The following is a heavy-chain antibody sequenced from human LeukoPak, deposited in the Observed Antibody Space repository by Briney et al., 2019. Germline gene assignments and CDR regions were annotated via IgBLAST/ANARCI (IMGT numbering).Heavy chain of an antibody. V-gene: IGHV3-30*02. Sequence: GGSLRLSCAASGFTFSSYGMHWVRQAPGKGLEWVTFIRYDGSNKYYADSVKGRFTISRDNSRNTLYLQMNSLRGEDTALYYCARDLVRTDSGYDSGPVGYWGQGTLVTVSS. J-gene: IGHJ4*02. CDR3: ARDLVRTDSGYDSGPVGY. CDR1: GFTFSSYG. CDR2: IRYDGSNK. D-gene: IGHD5-12*01.